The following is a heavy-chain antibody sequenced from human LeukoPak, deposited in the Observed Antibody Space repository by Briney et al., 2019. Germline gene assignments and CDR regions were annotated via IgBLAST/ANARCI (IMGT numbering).Heavy chain of an antibody. J-gene: IGHJ4*02. CDR3: ARDRGGSKRAYDY. D-gene: IGHD2-2*01. CDR1: GFTVSSNY. V-gene: IGHV3-66*01. CDR2: IYSGGST. Sequence: PGGSLRLSCAASGFTVSSNYMSWVRQAPGKGLEWVSIIYSGGSTYYAESVKGRFTISRDNSKNTLDLQMNSLRVEDTAVYYCARDRGGSKRAYDYWGQGTLVTTSS.